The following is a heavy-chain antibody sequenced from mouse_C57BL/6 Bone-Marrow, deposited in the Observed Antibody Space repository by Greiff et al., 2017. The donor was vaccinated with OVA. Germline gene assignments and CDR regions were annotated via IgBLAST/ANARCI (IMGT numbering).Heavy chain of an antibody. J-gene: IGHJ3*01. D-gene: IGHD2-2*01. V-gene: IGHV1-53*01. CDR1: GYTFTSYW. CDR2: INPSNGGN. Sequence: QVHVKQPGTELVKPGASVKLSCKASGYTFTSYWMHWVKQRPGQGLEWIGNINPSNGGNNDNEKVKSKATLTVDKSSSTAYMQLSSLTSEDSAVYYCARGWLPFAYWGQGTLVTVSA. CDR3: ARGWLPFAY.